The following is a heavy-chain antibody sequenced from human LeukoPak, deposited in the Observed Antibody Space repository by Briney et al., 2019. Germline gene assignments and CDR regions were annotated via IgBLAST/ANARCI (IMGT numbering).Heavy chain of an antibody. V-gene: IGHV1-69*06. CDR3: ATVDTAMVNLFHY. D-gene: IGHD5-18*01. J-gene: IGHJ4*02. CDR2: IIPIFGTA. Sequence: SVTVSFKASVGTFIIYAISWVRQAPGQGREWMGGIIPIFGTANYAQKFQGRVTITADKSTSTAYMELSSLRSEDTAVYYCATVDTAMVNLFHYWGQGTLVTVSS. CDR1: VGTFIIYA.